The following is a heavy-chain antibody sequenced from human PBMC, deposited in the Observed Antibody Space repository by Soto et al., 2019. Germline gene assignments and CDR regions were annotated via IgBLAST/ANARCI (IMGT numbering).Heavy chain of an antibody. CDR3: VSERGYGHASVPHS. J-gene: IGHJ4*02. V-gene: IGHV3-30*03. Sequence: QAHLVESGGGVVQPGRSLRLSCAASGFTFTSYGMHWVRQAPGTRLEWVEVISYDGGMQPYADSVKGRFTISRDNSKNMVVLQMPSLRAEATGVYYCVSERGYGHASVPHSWGQGTLVSVYS. CDR1: GFTFTSYG. CDR2: ISYDGGMQ. D-gene: IGHD5-18*01.